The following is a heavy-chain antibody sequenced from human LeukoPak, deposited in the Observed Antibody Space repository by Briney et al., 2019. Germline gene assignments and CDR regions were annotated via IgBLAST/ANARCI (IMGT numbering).Heavy chain of an antibody. V-gene: IGHV4-59*01. CDR2: IYYSGST. CDR3: ARDRYDFWSGYYSDY. CDR1: GGSTSSYY. Sequence: SETLSLTCTVSGGSTSSYYWSWIRQPPGKGLEWIGYIYYSGSTNYNPSLKSRVTISVDTSKNQFSLKLSSVTAADTAVYYCARDRYDFWSGYYSDYWGQGTLVTVSS. D-gene: IGHD3-3*01. J-gene: IGHJ4*02.